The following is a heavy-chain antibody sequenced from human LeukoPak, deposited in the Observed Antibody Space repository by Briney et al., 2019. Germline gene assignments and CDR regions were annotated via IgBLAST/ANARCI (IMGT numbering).Heavy chain of an antibody. V-gene: IGHV3-7*01. D-gene: IGHD3-10*01. Sequence: PGGCLRLSCATSGFTFSSYWMSWVRQAPGKGLEWVANIKQVGSEKYYVDSVKGRFTISRDNAKNSLYLQMNSLRAEDTAVYYCARVELRGIYYCYYMDVWGKGTTVSVSS. CDR3: ARVELRGIYYCYYMDV. CDR1: GFTFSSYW. J-gene: IGHJ6*03. CDR2: IKQVGSEK.